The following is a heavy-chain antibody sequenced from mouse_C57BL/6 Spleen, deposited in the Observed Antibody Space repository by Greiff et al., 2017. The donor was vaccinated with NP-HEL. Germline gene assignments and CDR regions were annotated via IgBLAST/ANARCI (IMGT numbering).Heavy chain of an antibody. J-gene: IGHJ2*01. CDR2: ISDGGSYT. D-gene: IGHD2-3*01. V-gene: IGHV5-4*03. Sequence: EVKLMESGGGLVKPGGSLKLSCAASGFTFSSYAMSWVRQTPEKRLEWVATISDGGSYTYYPDNVKGRFTISRDNAKNNLYLQMSHLKSEDTAMYYCARGGGLYDASLDFDYWGQGTTLTVSS. CDR1: GFTFSSYA. CDR3: ARGGGLYDASLDFDY.